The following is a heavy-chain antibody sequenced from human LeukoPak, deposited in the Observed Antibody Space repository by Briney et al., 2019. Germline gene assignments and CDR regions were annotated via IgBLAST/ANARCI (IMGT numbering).Heavy chain of an antibody. D-gene: IGHD6-13*01. V-gene: IGHV3-53*01. CDR3: AKDSSVGTISSDY. CDR1: GFTVSSNY. J-gene: IGHJ4*02. CDR2: IYSGGST. Sequence: GGSLRLSCAASGFTVSSNYMSWVRQAPGKGLEWVSVIYSGGSTYYADSVKGRFTISRDNSKNTLSLQMNSLRAEDTAVYYCAKDSSVGTISSDYWGQGTLVTVSS.